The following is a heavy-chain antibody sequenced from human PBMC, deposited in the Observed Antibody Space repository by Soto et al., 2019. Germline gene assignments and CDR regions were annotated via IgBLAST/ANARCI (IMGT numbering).Heavy chain of an antibody. V-gene: IGHV4-61*01. J-gene: IGHJ5*02. CDR1: GGSVSSGSYH. D-gene: IGHD6-19*01. Sequence: QVQLQESGPGLVKPSETLSLTCTVSGGSVSSGSYHWGWIRQPPGKGLEWIGYIYHSGSTNYNPSLKSRVTISVDTSKNQFSLSLTSVTAADTAVYYCARLSVAWFDPWSQGTLVTVAS. CDR3: ARLSVAWFDP. CDR2: IYHSGST.